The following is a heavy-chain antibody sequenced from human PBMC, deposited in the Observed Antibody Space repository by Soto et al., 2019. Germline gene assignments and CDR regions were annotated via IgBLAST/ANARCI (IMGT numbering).Heavy chain of an antibody. Sequence: QVQLEQSRAEVKKPAASVQVSCKASGYTFTSYDINWVRQAPGQGLEWMGWMNPNNGDTGYAQKFQGRISMTRDTSLSAAFMELNSLISEDTAVYDCAAYWRAGRCPAEPDHWGQGTLVTVSS. CDR2: MNPNNGDT. CDR3: AAYWRAGRCPAEPDH. J-gene: IGHJ4*02. CDR1: GYTFTSYD. V-gene: IGHV1-8*01. D-gene: IGHD2-15*01.